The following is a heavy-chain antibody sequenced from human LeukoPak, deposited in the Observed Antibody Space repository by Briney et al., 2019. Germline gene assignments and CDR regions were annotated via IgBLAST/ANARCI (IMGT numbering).Heavy chain of an antibody. V-gene: IGHV3-21*01. CDR2: ISSSSSYI. Sequence: GGSLRLSCAASGFTFSSYSMNWVRQAPGKGLEWVSSISSSSSYIYYADSVKGRFTISRDNAKNSLYVQMNSLRAEDTAVYYCARDGDGSGMDVWGQGTTVTVSS. J-gene: IGHJ6*02. D-gene: IGHD5-24*01. CDR1: GFTFSSYS. CDR3: ARDGDGSGMDV.